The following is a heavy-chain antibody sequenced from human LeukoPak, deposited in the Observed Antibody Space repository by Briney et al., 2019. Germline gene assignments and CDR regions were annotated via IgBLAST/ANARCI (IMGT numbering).Heavy chain of an antibody. CDR2: AGNGNT. CDR3: ARGMRTVTTYLPY. J-gene: IGHJ4*02. Sequence: AGNGNTKYSQKFQGRVTITRDTSASTAYMELSSLRSEDTAVYYCARGMRTVTTYLPYWGQGTLVTVSS. D-gene: IGHD4-17*01. V-gene: IGHV1-3*01.